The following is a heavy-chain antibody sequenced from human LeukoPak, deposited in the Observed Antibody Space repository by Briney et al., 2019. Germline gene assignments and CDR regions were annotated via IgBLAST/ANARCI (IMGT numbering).Heavy chain of an antibody. CDR3: ARKHWGYYDL. CDR1: GFTFSSYS. D-gene: IGHD7-27*01. V-gene: IGHV3-48*04. CDR2: ISSSSSTI. J-gene: IGHJ2*01. Sequence: GGSLRLSYAASGFTFSSYSMNWVRQAPGKGLEWVSYISSSSSTIYYADSVKGRFTISRDNAKNSLYLQMNSLRAEDTAVYYRARKHWGYYDLWGRGTLVTVSS.